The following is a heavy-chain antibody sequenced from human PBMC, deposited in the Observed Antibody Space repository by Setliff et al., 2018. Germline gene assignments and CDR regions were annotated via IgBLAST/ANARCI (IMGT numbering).Heavy chain of an antibody. CDR2: INHSGST. J-gene: IGHJ2*01. CDR3: ASLGMTTMMDWYFDL. V-gene: IGHV4-34*01. CDR1: GGSFSGYY. D-gene: IGHD4-4*01. Sequence: SETLSLTCAVYGGSFSGYYWSWIRQPPGKGLEWIGEINHSGSTNYNPSLKSRVTISIDTSKNQFSLKLSSVTAADTAVYYCASLGMTTMMDWYFDLWGQGTLVTVSS.